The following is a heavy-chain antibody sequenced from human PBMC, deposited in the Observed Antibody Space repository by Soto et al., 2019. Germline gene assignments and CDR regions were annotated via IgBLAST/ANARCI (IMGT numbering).Heavy chain of an antibody. J-gene: IGHJ4*02. CDR3: ARDTENGLDY. V-gene: IGHV3-33*01. D-gene: IGHD1-1*01. CDR2: IWYDGSNK. Sequence: GGSLRRSCAASGFTFSSHGMHWVRKAPGKGLEWVAYIWYDGSNKNFADSVKGRSTISRDDSKNTLYLQMNSLRAEDTAVYYCARDTENGLDYWGQGTLVTVSS. CDR1: GFTFSSHG.